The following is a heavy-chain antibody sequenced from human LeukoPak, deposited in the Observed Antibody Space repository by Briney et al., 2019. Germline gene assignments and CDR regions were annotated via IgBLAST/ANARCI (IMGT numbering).Heavy chain of an antibody. V-gene: IGHV4-59*01. CDR1: GGSISSYY. CDR3: ARGAPGVVVAANFFDY. J-gene: IGHJ4*02. D-gene: IGHD2-15*01. CDR2: IYYSGST. Sequence: SETLSLTCTVSGGSISSYYWSWIRQPPGKGLEWSGYIYYSGSTNYNPSLKSRVTISVDTSKNQFSLKLSSVTAADTAVYYCARGAPGVVVAANFFDYWGQGTLVIVSS.